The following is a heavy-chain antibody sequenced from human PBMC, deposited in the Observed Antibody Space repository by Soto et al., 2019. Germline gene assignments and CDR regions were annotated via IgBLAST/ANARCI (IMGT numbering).Heavy chain of an antibody. CDR2: ISAYNGNT. D-gene: IGHD3-3*01. CDR3: ARDHQVERFLEWLFENNWFDP. V-gene: IGHV1-18*01. CDR1: GYTFTSYG. Sequence: GASVKVSCKASGYTFTSYGISWVRQAPGQGLEWMGWISAYNGNTNYARKLQGRVTMTTDTSTSTAYMELRSLRSDDTAVYYCARDHQVERFLEWLFENNWFDPWGQGTLVTVSS. J-gene: IGHJ5*02.